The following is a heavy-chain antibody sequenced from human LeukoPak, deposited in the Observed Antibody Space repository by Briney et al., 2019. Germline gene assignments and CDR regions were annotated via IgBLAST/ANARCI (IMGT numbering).Heavy chain of an antibody. D-gene: IGHD4-23*01. V-gene: IGHV3-49*04. Sequence: PGGSLRLPCTGSGFIFGDHAMAWVRQAPGKGLEWVGFIRSKAYGGTTEYAASVKGRFTISRDDSRGISYLEMNSLKTEDTAVYYCARGPILLWLHNGMDVWGQGTTVTVSS. CDR3: ARGPILLWLHNGMDV. CDR1: GFIFGDHA. J-gene: IGHJ6*02. CDR2: IRSKAYGGTT.